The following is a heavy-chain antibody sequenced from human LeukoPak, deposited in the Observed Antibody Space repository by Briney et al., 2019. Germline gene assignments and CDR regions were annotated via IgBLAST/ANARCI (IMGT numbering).Heavy chain of an antibody. CDR2: ISGSGGST. D-gene: IGHD3-3*01. CDR1: GFRFSGYA. V-gene: IGHV3-23*01. J-gene: IGHJ4*02. CDR3: AKGPFAFWSGAAYYFDY. Sequence: GGSLRLSCAASGFRFSGYALSWVRQAPGKGLEWVSAISGSGGSTYYADSVKGRFTISRDNSKNTLYLQMNSLRAEDTAVYYCAKGPFAFWSGAAYYFDYWGQGTLVTVSS.